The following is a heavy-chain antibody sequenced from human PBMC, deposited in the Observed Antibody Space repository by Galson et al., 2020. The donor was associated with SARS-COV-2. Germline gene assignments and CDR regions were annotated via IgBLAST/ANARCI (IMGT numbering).Heavy chain of an antibody. CDR1: GFTFSDHN. D-gene: IGHD2-15*01. CDR2: ISGSGSYK. CDR3: ARDKGSGFQMHWYFDL. J-gene: IGHJ2*01. Sequence: GGSLRLSCAASGFTFSDHNMIWVRQAPGKGLEWVSSISGSGSYKYFADPVRGRFTISRENADNAVYLQLNSLSDEDTAVYYCARDKGSGFQMHWYFDLWGRGTLVSVSS. V-gene: IGHV3-21*01.